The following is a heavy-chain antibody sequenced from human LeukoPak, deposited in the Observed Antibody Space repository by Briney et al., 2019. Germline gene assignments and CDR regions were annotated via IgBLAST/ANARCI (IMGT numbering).Heavy chain of an antibody. CDR1: GGTFSSYA. CDR3: AREPYYYDSSGYYPEAWFDP. D-gene: IGHD3-22*01. J-gene: IGHJ5*02. V-gene: IGHV1-69*13. CDR2: IIPIFGTA. Sequence: ASVKASCKASGGTFSSYAISWVRQAPGQGLEWMGGIIPIFGTANYAQKFQGRVTITADESTSTAYMELSSLRSEDTAVYYCAREPYYYDSSGYYPEAWFDPWGQGTLVTVSS.